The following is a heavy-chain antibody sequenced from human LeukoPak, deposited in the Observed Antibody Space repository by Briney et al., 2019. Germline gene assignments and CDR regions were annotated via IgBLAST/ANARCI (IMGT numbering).Heavy chain of an antibody. Sequence: ASVKVSCKASGYTFTGYYMHWVRQAPGQGLEWMGWINPNSGGTNYAQKFQGRVTMTRDTSITTAYMELSRLRSDDTAVYYCTRDFLHVYYYDSSGYVRGAFDIWGQGTMVTVSS. CDR1: GYTFTGYY. D-gene: IGHD3-22*01. V-gene: IGHV1-2*02. CDR2: INPNSGGT. CDR3: TRDFLHVYYYDSSGYVRGAFDI. J-gene: IGHJ3*02.